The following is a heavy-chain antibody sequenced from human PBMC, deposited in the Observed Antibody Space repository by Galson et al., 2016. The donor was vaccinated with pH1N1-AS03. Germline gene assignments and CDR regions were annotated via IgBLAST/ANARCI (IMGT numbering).Heavy chain of an antibody. Sequence: SVKVSCKASGGPFRSYAISWVRQAPGQGLEWMGGIMPIFGTTNYAQKFQGRVTVTADESTTTPYMELSSLRSGDTAVYYCARAPTYYFGLRAALDIWGQGTMVTVSS. V-gene: IGHV1-69*13. D-gene: IGHD3-10*01. CDR2: IMPIFGTT. CDR3: ARAPTYYFGLRAALDI. CDR1: GGPFRSYA. J-gene: IGHJ3*02.